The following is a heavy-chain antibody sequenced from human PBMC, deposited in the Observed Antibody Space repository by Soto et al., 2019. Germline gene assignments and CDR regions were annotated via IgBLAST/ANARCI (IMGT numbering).Heavy chain of an antibody. Sequence: QVQLQESGPGLVKPSETLSLTCTVSGGSISSYYWSWIRQPPGKGLEWIGFIFYSGSTSYNPSLKSRVTISIDTTEYQFSLKLNSVTAADTAVYYCASMIGDPGLIFDSWGQGTLVAVSS. CDR3: ASMIGDPGLIFDS. J-gene: IGHJ5*01. V-gene: IGHV4-59*01. CDR1: GGSISSYY. D-gene: IGHD3-10*02. CDR2: IFYSGST.